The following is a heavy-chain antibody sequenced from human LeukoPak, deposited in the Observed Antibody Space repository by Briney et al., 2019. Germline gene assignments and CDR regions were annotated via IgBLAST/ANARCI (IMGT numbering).Heavy chain of an antibody. D-gene: IGHD6-19*01. Sequence: ASVKVSCKASGYTFTYYGIGWVRQAPGQGLEWMGWISAYNGNTNYAQKFQGRVTMTTDTSTSTAYMELRSLTFDDTAVYYCARGGSGWSRDSWGQGTLVTVSS. CDR2: ISAYNGNT. J-gene: IGHJ4*02. CDR3: ARGGSGWSRDS. V-gene: IGHV1-18*01. CDR1: GYTFTYYG.